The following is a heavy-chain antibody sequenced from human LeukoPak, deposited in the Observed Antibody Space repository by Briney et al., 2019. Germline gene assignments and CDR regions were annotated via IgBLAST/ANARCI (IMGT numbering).Heavy chain of an antibody. CDR3: ARASRGDYYGSGSYFDY. CDR1: GFTFSSYG. CDR2: IWYDGSNK. J-gene: IGHJ4*02. Sequence: GGSLRLSCAASGFTFSSYGMHWVRQAPGKGLEWVAVIWYDGSNKYYADSVKGRFTISRDNSKDTLYLQMNSLRAEDTAVYYCARASRGDYYGSGSYFDYWGQGTLVTVSS. D-gene: IGHD3-10*01. V-gene: IGHV3-33*01.